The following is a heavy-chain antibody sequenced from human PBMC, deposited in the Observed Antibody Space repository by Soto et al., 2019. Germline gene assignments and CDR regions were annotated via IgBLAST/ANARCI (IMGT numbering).Heavy chain of an antibody. J-gene: IGHJ5*02. CDR1: GGSFSGYY. Sequence: SETLSLTCAVYGGSFSGYYWSWIRQPPGKGLEWIGEINHSGSTNYNPSLKSRVTISVDTSKNQFSLKLSSVTAADTAVYYCARDRATMVRGVIPRWFDPWGQGTLVTSPQ. CDR2: INHSGST. D-gene: IGHD3-10*01. CDR3: ARDRATMVRGVIPRWFDP. V-gene: IGHV4-34*01.